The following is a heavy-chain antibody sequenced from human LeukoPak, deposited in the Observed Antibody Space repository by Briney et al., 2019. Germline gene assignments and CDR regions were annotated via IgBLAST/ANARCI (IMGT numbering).Heavy chain of an antibody. D-gene: IGHD6-6*01. CDR2: IWYDGSNK. CDR1: GFTFSSYG. Sequence: GGSLRLSCAASGFTFSSYGMHWVRQAPGKGLEWVAVIWYDGSNKYYADSVKGRFTISRDNSKNTLYLQMNSLRAEDTAVYYCARGGIAARRPLSPWGQGTLVTVSS. CDR3: ARGGIAARRPLSP. J-gene: IGHJ5*02. V-gene: IGHV3-33*01.